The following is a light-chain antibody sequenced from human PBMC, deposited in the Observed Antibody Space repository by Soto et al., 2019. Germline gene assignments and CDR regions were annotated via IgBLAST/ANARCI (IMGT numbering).Light chain of an antibody. Sequence: EIVLTQSPGTLSLSPGERATLSCRASQSVSSSYLAWYQQKPGQAPRLLIYGASSRATGIPDRFSGSGSGTDFTLTISTLVPEDFAVYYCKQYGSSLMYTFCQGTQLEIK. V-gene: IGKV3-20*01. CDR1: QSVSSSY. J-gene: IGKJ2*01. CDR2: GAS. CDR3: KQYGSSLMYT.